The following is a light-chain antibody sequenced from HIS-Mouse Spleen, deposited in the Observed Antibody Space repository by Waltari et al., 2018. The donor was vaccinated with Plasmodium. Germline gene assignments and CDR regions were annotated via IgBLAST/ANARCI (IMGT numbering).Light chain of an antibody. V-gene: IGLV2-23*03. CDR2: EGS. Sequence: QSALTQPASVSGSPGQSIPIPCTGTSRDVGVYTLVSWYQQHPRKAPKLMIYEGSKRPSGVSNRFSGSKSGNTASLTISGLQAEDEADYYCCSYAGSSTFVFGGGTKLTVL. J-gene: IGLJ3*02. CDR1: SRDVGVYTL. CDR3: CSYAGSSTFV.